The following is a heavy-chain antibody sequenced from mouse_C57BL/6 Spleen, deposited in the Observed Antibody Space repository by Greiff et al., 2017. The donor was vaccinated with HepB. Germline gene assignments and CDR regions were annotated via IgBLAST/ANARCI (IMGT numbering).Heavy chain of an antibody. D-gene: IGHD1-1*01. CDR3: ARNYGSRRYFDV. V-gene: IGHV1-50*01. Sequence: PLQQPLASLFHPGASSKLSCKASGSPFTSYWTQWVKQRPGQGLEWIGEIDPSDSYTNYNQKFKGKATLTVDTSSSTAYMQLSSLTSEDSAVYYCARNYGSRRYFDVWGTGTTVTVSS. CDR2: IDPSDSYT. CDR1: GSPFTSYW. J-gene: IGHJ1*03.